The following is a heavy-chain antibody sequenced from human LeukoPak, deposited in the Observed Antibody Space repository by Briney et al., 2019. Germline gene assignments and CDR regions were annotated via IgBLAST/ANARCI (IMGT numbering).Heavy chain of an antibody. J-gene: IGHJ4*02. Sequence: GGSLRLSCAASGFTFSSYWMSWVRQAPGKGLEWVANIKQDGSEKYYVDSVKGRFTISRDNAKSSLYLQMNSLRAEDTAVYYCAREGSYGDWGQGFDYWGQGTLVTVSS. D-gene: IGHD4-17*01. V-gene: IGHV3-7*01. CDR1: GFTFSSYW. CDR3: AREGSYGDWGQGFDY. CDR2: IKQDGSEK.